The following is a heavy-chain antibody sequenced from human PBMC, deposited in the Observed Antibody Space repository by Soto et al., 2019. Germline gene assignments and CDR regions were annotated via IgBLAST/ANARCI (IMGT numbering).Heavy chain of an antibody. J-gene: IGHJ6*02. CDR1: GFTFSSST. V-gene: IGHV3-23*01. CDR3: AKETYYYYGMDV. CDR2: IIDSGGYT. Sequence: LRLSCAASGFTFSSSTMNWVRQAPGKGLEWVSAIIDSGGYTYYADSVKGRFTISRDNSKNTLYPQMNSLRAEDTALYYCAKETYYYYGMDVWGQGTTVTVSS.